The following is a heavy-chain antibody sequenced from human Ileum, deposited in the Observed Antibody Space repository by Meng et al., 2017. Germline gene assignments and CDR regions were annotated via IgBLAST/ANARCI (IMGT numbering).Heavy chain of an antibody. J-gene: IGHJ3*01. CDR3: ARYTYGDNGHAFDV. V-gene: IGHV3-21*01. CDR2: ISSSSSSYI. Sequence: GESLKISCAASGFTFSSYSMNWVRQAPGKGLEWVSSISSSSSSYIYYADSVKGRFTISRDNAKNSLYLQMNSLRAEDTAVYYCARYTYGDNGHAFDVWGQGTMVTVSS. D-gene: IGHD4-17*01. CDR1: GFTFSSYS.